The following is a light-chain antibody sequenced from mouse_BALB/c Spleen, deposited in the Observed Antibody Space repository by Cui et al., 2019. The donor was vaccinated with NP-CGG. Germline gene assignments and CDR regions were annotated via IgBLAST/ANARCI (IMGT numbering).Light chain of an antibody. J-gene: IGLJ1*01. V-gene: IGLV1*01. CDR1: TGTVTTSNY. CDR2: GTI. CDR3: ALWYSNHWV. Sequence: HAVVTPESALTTSPGETVTLTCRSSTGTVTTSNYANWVQEKPDHLFTGLIGGTINRTPGVPARFSGSLIGDKAALTITGAQTEDEAIYFCALWYSNHWVFGGGNKLTVL.